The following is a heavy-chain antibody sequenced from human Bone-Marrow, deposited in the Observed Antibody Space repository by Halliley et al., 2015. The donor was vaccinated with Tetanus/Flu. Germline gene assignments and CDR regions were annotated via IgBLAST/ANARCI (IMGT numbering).Heavy chain of an antibody. Sequence: TLSLTCTVSGGSLSGYFWNWIRKPPGKGLEWLGEIYDSGTTNYNPSLKGRVTISVDKSRNPFSRKLSSVTAADTAGYYCAIGLPTGWGYGMDVWGQGTTVTVSS. V-gene: IGHV4-59*12. CDR3: AIGLPTGWGYGMDV. CDR1: GGSLSGYF. CDR2: IYDSGTT. J-gene: IGHJ6*02. D-gene: IGHD3-9*01.